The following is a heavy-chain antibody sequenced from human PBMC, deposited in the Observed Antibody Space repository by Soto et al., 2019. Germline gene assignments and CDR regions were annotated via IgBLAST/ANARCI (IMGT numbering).Heavy chain of an antibody. CDR3: ARGRDEYKLGNV. D-gene: IGHD1-1*01. J-gene: IGHJ6*02. V-gene: IGHV4-34*01. CDR2: IHPSGST. CDR1: GGSLSDYY. Sequence: QVQLQQWGAGLLKPSETLSLTCAVSGGSLSDYYWPWIRQSPGKGLEWIGEIHPSGSTYYNPSLRSRVKISIDRSKNQFSLKLSSLTAADTAVYYCARGRDEYKLGNVWGHGTTVTVSS.